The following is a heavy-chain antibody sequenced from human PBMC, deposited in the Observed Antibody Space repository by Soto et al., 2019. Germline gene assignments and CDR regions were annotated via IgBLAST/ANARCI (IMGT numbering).Heavy chain of an antibody. D-gene: IGHD3-16*01. CDR1: GDSISTYY. CDR3: ARLSNPWGNSVMDY. J-gene: IGHJ4*02. V-gene: IGHV4-59*12. CDR2: IYYSGST. Sequence: PSETLSLTCTVSGDSISTYYWSWIRQPPGKGLEWIGYIYYSGSTNYNPSLKSRVTISVDTSKNQFSLKLSSVTAADTAVYYCARLSNPWGNSVMDYWGQGTLVTVSS.